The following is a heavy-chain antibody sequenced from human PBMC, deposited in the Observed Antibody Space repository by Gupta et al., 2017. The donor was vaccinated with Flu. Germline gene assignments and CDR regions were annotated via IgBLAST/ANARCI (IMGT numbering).Heavy chain of an antibody. D-gene: IGHD3-22*01. J-gene: IGHJ4*02. CDR1: GYTFTGYY. V-gene: IGHV1-2*06. CDR3: ARGGRYYESGSYYSIDY. CDR2: INPSSGGT. Sequence: QVQLVQSGAELKRPGASVTVSCKASGYTFTGYYIHWVRQAPGQGLEWMGRINPSSGGTNYAQNFQGRVTMTRDTSISTAYMELSRLTSDDTAAYCARGGRYYESGSYYSIDYWGQGTLVTVSS.